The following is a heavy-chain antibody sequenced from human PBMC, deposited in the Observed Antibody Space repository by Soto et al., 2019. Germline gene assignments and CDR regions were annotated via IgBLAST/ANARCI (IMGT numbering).Heavy chain of an antibody. J-gene: IGHJ4*02. Sequence: PSETLSLTCTVSGGSISSYYWSWIRQPPGKGLEWIGYIYYSGSTNYNPSLKSRVTISVDTSKNQFSLKLSSVTAADTAVYYCARRGSSWYLDQDYWGQGTLVTVSS. V-gene: IGHV4-59*01. D-gene: IGHD6-13*01. CDR2: IYYSGST. CDR1: GGSISSYY. CDR3: ARRGSSWYLDQDY.